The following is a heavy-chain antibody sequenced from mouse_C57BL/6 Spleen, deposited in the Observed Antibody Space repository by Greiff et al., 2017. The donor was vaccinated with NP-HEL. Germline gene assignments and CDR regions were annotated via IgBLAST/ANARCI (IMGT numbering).Heavy chain of an antibody. V-gene: IGHV1-62-2*01. D-gene: IGHD2-2*01. CDR3: ARHDYYGYDDAMDY. J-gene: IGHJ4*01. CDR1: FYTFTDYT. CDR2: FYPGSGSI. Sequence: QVQLKEAGAELVNPGASVKLSFNSSFYTFTDYTIHFLNHISGQGLEWIGWFYPGSGSIKYNEKFKDKATLTADKSSSTVYMELSRLTSEDSAVYFCARHDYYGYDDAMDYWGQGTSVTVSS.